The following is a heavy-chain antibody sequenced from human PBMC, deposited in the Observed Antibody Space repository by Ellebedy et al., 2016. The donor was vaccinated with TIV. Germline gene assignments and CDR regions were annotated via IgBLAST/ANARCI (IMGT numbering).Heavy chain of an antibody. D-gene: IGHD4-23*01. V-gene: IGHV4-34*01. CDR2: INHSGST. J-gene: IGHJ1*01. CDR3: ARAGHRGDYRGDSFHH. CDR1: GESFNGYY. Sequence: MPSETLSLTCGVYGESFNGYYWSWIRQPPGKGLEWIGDINHSGSTNFTPSLKSRVTMPVDTSKRQFSLTLSPVTAVDTAVYYCARAGHRGDYRGDSFHHWGQGTLVTVSS.